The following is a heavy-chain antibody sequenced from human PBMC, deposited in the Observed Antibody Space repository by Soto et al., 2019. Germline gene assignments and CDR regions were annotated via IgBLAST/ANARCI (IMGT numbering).Heavy chain of an antibody. CDR3: ARGHYYDILTGPAGWFDP. V-gene: IGHV1-46*01. D-gene: IGHD3-9*01. CDR2: INPNSGST. CDR1: GYTFTSYY. J-gene: IGHJ5*02. Sequence: GASVKVSCKASGYTFTSYYMHWVRQAPGQGLEWMGRINPNSGSTSYAQKLQGRVTMTTDTSTSTAYMELRSLRSDDTAVYYCARGHYYDILTGPAGWFDPWGQGTLVTVSS.